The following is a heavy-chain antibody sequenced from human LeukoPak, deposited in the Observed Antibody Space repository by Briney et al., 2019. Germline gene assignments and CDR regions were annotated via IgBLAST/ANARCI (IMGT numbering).Heavy chain of an antibody. CDR3: AKDRRDSSGYYLDY. Sequence: GRSLRLSCAASGFTFSSYGMHWVRQAPGKGLEWVAVISYDGSNKYYADSVKGRFTISRDNSKNTLYLQMNSLRAEDTAVYYCAKDRRDSSGYYLDYWGQGTLVTVSS. D-gene: IGHD3-22*01. V-gene: IGHV3-30*18. CDR2: ISYDGSNK. J-gene: IGHJ4*02. CDR1: GFTFSSYG.